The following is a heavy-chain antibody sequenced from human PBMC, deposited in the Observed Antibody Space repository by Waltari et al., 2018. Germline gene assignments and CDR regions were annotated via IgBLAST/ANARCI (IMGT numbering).Heavy chain of an antibody. V-gene: IGHV3-48*04. CDR3: ARHLRPYCVGDCYSGLAY. CDR1: AFTFNIYT. CDR2: ISSSSSAI. J-gene: IGHJ4*02. D-gene: IGHD2-21*01. Sequence: EVHLVESGGGFVQPGGSLRLSCAASAFTFNIYTMSWVRQAPGKGLEWIAYISSSSSAIYNADSVEGRFTISRDNAKNSLYLQMSSLRAEDTAVYYCARHLRPYCVGDCYSGLAYWGQGTLVTVS.